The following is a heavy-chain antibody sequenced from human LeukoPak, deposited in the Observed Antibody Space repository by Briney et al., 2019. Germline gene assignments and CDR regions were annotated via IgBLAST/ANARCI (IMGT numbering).Heavy chain of an antibody. D-gene: IGHD3-3*01. CDR1: GFTFSTYV. V-gene: IGHV3-23*01. CDR2: ISVGAEYI. CDR3: ASGPPFLKYFEY. J-gene: IGHJ4*02. Sequence: GGSLRLSCAASGFTFSTYVMNWFRQAPGKGLEWVSTISVGAEYIFYADSVKGRFTISRDDSNNALYSQMHSLRAEDTALYYCASGPPFLKYFEYWGQGTLVTVSS.